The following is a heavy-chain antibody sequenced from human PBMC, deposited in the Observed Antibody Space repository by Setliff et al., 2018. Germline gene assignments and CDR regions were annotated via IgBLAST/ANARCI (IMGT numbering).Heavy chain of an antibody. D-gene: IGHD1-26*01. CDR1: GGSFSGYY. V-gene: IGHV4-34*01. Sequence: SETLSLTCAVYGGSFSGYYWSWIRQPPGKGLEWIGEINHGGSTNYNPSLKSRVTISVDTSKNQFSLKLSYVTAADTAVYYCTSVLNSVSDAFDVWGQGTVVTVSS. J-gene: IGHJ3*01. CDR3: TSVLNSVSDAFDV. CDR2: INHGGST.